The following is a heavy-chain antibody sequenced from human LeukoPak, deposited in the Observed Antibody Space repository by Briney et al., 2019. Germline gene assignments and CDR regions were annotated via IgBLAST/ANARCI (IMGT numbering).Heavy chain of an antibody. V-gene: IGHV1-69*04. J-gene: IGHJ4*02. CDR1: GGTFSSYS. D-gene: IGHD2-2*01. CDR3: ARDSALRCSSTSCYFDY. CDR2: ITPNLAIT. Sequence: SVKVSCKAAGGTFSSYSISWVRQAPGQGPEWLGRITPNLAITDYAQKFRGRVTLTADKSTSTVYMELGSLTSEDTAAYYCARDSALRCSSTSCYFDYWGQGTLVTVSS.